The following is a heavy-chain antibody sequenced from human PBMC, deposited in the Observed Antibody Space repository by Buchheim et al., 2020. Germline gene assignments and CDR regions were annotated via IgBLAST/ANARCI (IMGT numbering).Heavy chain of an antibody. CDR1: GYTFTSYD. J-gene: IGHJ6*02. D-gene: IGHD6-13*01. V-gene: IGHV1-8*02. Sequence: QVQLVQSGAEVKKPGASVKLSCKASGYTFTSYDINWVRQATGQGLEWMGWMNPKSGNTRYTQKFQGRVTMTRITPISTAYMELSSLRSEDTAVYYCARSLTQLYFYYGMDVWGQGTT. CDR3: ARSLTQLYFYYGMDV. CDR2: MNPKSGNT.